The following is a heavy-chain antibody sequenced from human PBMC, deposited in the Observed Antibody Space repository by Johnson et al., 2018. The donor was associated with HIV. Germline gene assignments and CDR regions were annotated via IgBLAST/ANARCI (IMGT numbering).Heavy chain of an antibody. V-gene: IGHV3-9*01. J-gene: IGHJ3*02. CDR3: TKAPRFCSGGRCYDAFDI. CDR2: ISWNSGNI. CDR1: RFTFTSYW. D-gene: IGHD2-15*01. Sequence: VQLVESGGGLVQPGGSLRLSCAASRFTFTSYWMSWVRQAPGKGLEWVSGISWNSGNIDYADSVKGRFTISRDNGKNSLYLQLSSLRAEDTALYFCTKAPRFCSGGRCYDAFDIWGQGTMVTVSS.